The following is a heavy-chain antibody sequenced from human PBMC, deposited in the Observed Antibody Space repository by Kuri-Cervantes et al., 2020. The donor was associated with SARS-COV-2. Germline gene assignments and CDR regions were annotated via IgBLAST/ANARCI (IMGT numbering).Heavy chain of an antibody. D-gene: IGHD1-1*01. Sequence: LSLTCAASGLVLGTYDMNWVRQAPGKGLVWVSRINPDGSYTNNADSVKGRFTLSRDNAKNMLFLQMNSLRAEDTAVYYCVRDGDHWNFDYWGQGTLVTVSS. J-gene: IGHJ4*02. CDR3: VRDGDHWNFDY. V-gene: IGHV3-74*01. CDR1: GLVLGTYD. CDR2: INPDGSYT.